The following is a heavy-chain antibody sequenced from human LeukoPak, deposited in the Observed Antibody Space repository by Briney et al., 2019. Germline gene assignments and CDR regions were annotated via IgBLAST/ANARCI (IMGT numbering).Heavy chain of an antibody. D-gene: IGHD3-22*01. CDR2: IYYSGST. CDR3: ASSYYYDSSGYSTPLDY. V-gene: IGHV4-39*01. Sequence: SETLSLTCIVSGGSISSSTYYWGWIRQPPGKGLEWIGSIYYSGSTYYTPSLKSRVTIFVDTSKNQFSLKLSSVTAADTAVYYCASSYYYDSSGYSTPLDYWGQGTLVTVSS. J-gene: IGHJ4*02. CDR1: GGSISSSTYY.